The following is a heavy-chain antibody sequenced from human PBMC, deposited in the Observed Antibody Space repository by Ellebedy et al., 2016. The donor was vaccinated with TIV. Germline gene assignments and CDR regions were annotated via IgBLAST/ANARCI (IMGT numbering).Heavy chain of an antibody. D-gene: IGHD5-12*01. Sequence: AASVKVSCKASGGTFSSYAISWVRQAPGQGLEWMGGIIPIFGTANYAQKFQGRVTITADESTSTAYMELSSLRSEDTAVYYCASLYVDGPNWFDPWGQGTLVTVSS. CDR1: GGTFSSYA. CDR2: IIPIFGTA. CDR3: ASLYVDGPNWFDP. V-gene: IGHV1-69*13. J-gene: IGHJ5*02.